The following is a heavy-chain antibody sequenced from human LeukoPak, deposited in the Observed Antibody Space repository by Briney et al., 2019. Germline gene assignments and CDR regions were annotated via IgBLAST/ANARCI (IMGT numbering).Heavy chain of an antibody. CDR1: GGSFSGYY. D-gene: IGHD3-3*01. CDR3: ARESAWSGYEGSYYYYYGMDV. CDR2: ITHSGST. Sequence: PSETLSLTCAVYGGSFSGYYWSWIRQPPGMGLEWIGEITHSGSTNYNPSLKSRVTISVDTSKNQFSLKLSSVTAADTAVYYCARESAWSGYEGSYYYYYGMDVWGQGTTVTVSS. V-gene: IGHV4-34*01. J-gene: IGHJ6*02.